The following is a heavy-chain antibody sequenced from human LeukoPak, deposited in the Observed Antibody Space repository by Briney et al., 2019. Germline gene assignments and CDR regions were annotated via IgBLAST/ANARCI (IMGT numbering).Heavy chain of an antibody. J-gene: IGHJ4*02. Sequence: PGGSLRLSCAASGFTFSSYNMNWVRQAPGKGLEWVSSISSSSSYIYYADSVRGRFAVSRDNAKSSLYLQMNSLTVEDTAVYYCARDGSYYGQYYFDYWGQGILVTVSS. CDR1: GFTFSSYN. D-gene: IGHD1-26*01. V-gene: IGHV3-21*06. CDR3: ARDGSYYGQYYFDY. CDR2: ISSSSSYI.